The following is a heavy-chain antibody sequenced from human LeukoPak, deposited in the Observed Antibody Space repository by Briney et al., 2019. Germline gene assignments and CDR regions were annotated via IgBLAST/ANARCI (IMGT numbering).Heavy chain of an antibody. CDR1: GGSISSYY. J-gene: IGHJ4*02. CDR2: IYYSGST. Sequence: SETLSLTCTVSGGSISSYYLSWIRQPPGKGLEWIGYIYYSGSTNYNPSLKSRVTISVDTSKNQFSLKLSSVTAADTAVYYCARVVKDYYDFWSGYYVFDYWGQGTLVTVSS. D-gene: IGHD3-3*01. CDR3: ARVVKDYYDFWSGYYVFDY. V-gene: IGHV4-59*01.